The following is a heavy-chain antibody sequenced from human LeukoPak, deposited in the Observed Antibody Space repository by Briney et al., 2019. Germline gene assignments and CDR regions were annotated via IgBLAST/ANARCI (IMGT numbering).Heavy chain of an antibody. CDR2: IKQDGSEK. CDR1: GFTFSSYW. D-gene: IGHD6-13*01. Sequence: PGGSLRLSCAASGFTFSSYWMSWVRQAPGKGLEWVANIKQDGSEKYYVDSVKGRFTISRDNAKNSLYLQMNSLRAEDTAVYYCARATGGSSWYGGAYYYYYGTDVWGQGTTVTVSS. J-gene: IGHJ6*02. V-gene: IGHV3-7*01. CDR3: ARATGGSSWYGGAYYYYYGTDV.